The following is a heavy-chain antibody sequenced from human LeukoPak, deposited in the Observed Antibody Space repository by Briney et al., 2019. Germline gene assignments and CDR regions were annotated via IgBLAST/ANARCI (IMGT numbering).Heavy chain of an antibody. CDR1: GFTFSSYS. Sequence: GGSLRLSCAASGFTFSSYSMNWVRQAPGKGLEWVSYISSSSSTIYYADSVKGRFTISRDNAKNSLYLQMNSLRAEDTAVYYCARDPGVGSSGSYSRFDYWGQGTLVTVSS. CDR3: ARDPGVGSSGSYSRFDY. J-gene: IGHJ4*02. D-gene: IGHD1-26*01. V-gene: IGHV3-48*01. CDR2: ISSSSSTI.